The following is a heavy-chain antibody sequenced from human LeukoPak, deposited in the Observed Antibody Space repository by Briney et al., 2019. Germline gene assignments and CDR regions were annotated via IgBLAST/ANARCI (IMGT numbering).Heavy chain of an antibody. CDR1: GYSFTSYW. J-gene: IGHJ6*03. V-gene: IGHV5-51*01. D-gene: IGHD3-10*01. CDR2: IYPGDSDT. CDR3: ARHSGSTTRLGYYYYYMDD. Sequence: GESLKISCKGSGYSFTSYWIGWVRQMPGKGLEWMGIIYPGDSDTRYSPFFQGQVTISADKSISTAYLQWSSLKASDTAMYYCARHSGSTTRLGYYYYYMDDWGKGPRSPSP.